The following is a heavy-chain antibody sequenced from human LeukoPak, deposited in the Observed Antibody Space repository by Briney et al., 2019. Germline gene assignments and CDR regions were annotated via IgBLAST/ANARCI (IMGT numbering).Heavy chain of an antibody. CDR1: GFTFSSYG. Sequence: GGSLRLSCAASGFTFSSYGMHWVRQAPGKGLEWVAFIRYDGSNKYYADSVEGRFTISRDNSKNTLYLQMNSLRAEDTAVYYCAKDIVVVPAAISGWFDPWGQGTLVTVSS. D-gene: IGHD2-2*02. CDR3: AKDIVVVPAAISGWFDP. CDR2: IRYDGSNK. J-gene: IGHJ5*02. V-gene: IGHV3-30*02.